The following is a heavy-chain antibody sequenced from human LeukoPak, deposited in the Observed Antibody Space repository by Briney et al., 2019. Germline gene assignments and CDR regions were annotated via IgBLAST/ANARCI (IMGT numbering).Heavy chain of an antibody. CDR3: TRDENSAVPTFRFDH. J-gene: IGHJ4*02. CDR1: GSSFSRYY. V-gene: IGHV3-7*01. CDR2: INEDGSGT. D-gene: IGHD4-17*01. Sequence: GGSLRLSCAASGSSFSRYYMSWVRQTPGKGLEWLANINEDGSGTYYVDSVKGRFTISRDNAKNSLFLQMSSLRAEDTAVYYCTRDENSAVPTFRFDHCGQGTLVTVSS.